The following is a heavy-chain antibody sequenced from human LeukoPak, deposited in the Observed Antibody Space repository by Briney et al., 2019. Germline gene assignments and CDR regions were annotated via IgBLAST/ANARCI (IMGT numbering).Heavy chain of an antibody. V-gene: IGHV3-7*03. CDR2: IKQDGSEK. Sequence: GGSLRLSCAASGFTFSSYWMNWVRQAPGEGLEWVANIKQDGSEKYYVDSVRGRFTISRDNAENSLYLQMNSLRGEDTAIYYCAKTGDRDYWGRGTLVTVSS. CDR3: AKTGDRDY. J-gene: IGHJ4*02. D-gene: IGHD7-27*01. CDR1: GFTFSSYW.